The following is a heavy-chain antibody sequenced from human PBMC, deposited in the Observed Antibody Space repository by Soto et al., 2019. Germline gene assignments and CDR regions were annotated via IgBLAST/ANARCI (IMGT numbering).Heavy chain of an antibody. V-gene: IGHV3-74*01. CDR1: GFTFSSYW. CDR2: VKSDGTYI. J-gene: IGHJ4*02. D-gene: IGHD1-26*01. Sequence: EVQLVESGGGLVQPGGSLRLSCVASGFTFSSYWMHWVRQAPGKGLVWVSRVKSDGTYIKYADSVKGRFTISRDNAKNTLYLQLNSLRGEDTAVYFYARQGIAGATAFDFWGRGTLVTVSS. CDR3: ARQGIAGATAFDF.